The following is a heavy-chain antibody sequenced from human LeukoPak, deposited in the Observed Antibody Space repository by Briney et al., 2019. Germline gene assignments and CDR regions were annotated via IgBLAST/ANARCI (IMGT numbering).Heavy chain of an antibody. Sequence: GGSLTLSCAASGIILSSYWMSWVRQAPGKGLEWAANIKQDGSEKRYVDSVKGRFTISRDNAKNSMYLQMNSLRVEDTAVYYCAREFRSGYNSRWFDYWGQGTLVTVSS. CDR2: IKQDGSEK. CDR1: GIILSSYW. J-gene: IGHJ5*01. V-gene: IGHV3-7*01. CDR3: AREFRSGYNSRWFDY. D-gene: IGHD6-19*01.